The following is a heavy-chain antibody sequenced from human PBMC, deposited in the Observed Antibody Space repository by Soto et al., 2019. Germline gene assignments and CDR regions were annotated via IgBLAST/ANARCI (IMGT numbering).Heavy chain of an antibody. V-gene: IGHV3-21*04. J-gene: IGHJ4*02. D-gene: IGHD3-10*01. Sequence: PGGSLRLSCAASGFTFTRYSMNWVRQAPGKGLEWVSSISSTTNYIYYADSMKGRFTISRDNSKNTLFLQMNSLRAEDTAIYYCAKKVNSGSGSQYFDYWGQGTLVTVSS. CDR1: GFTFTRYS. CDR2: ISSTTNYI. CDR3: AKKVNSGSGSQYFDY.